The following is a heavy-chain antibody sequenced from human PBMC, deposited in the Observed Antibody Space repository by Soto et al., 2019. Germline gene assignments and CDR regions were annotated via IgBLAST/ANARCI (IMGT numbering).Heavy chain of an antibody. D-gene: IGHD5-18*01. V-gene: IGHV1-69*12. CDR2: IIPMFGTA. Sequence: QVQLVQSGAEVKKPESSVKVSCKAPGGTFSTYAISWVRQAPGQGLEWMGGIIPMFGTANYAQRFQDRVTITAAESTNTVYMELSSLRSEDTAVYFCASGIQLWLRRLNNGYSGWGQGTLVTVSS. J-gene: IGHJ4*02. CDR1: GGTFSTYA. CDR3: ASGIQLWLRRLNNGYSG.